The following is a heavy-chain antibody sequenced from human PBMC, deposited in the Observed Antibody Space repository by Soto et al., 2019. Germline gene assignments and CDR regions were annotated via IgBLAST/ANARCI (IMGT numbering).Heavy chain of an antibody. CDR1: GYTFTNYG. Sequence: QVQLVQSGAEVKKPGASVKVSCKASGYTFTNYGINWVRQAPGQGREWLGWVSAYNGERRYAQRVQARVIMTTDSSTTTAYMELRSLRSDDTAVYYCSSGTSITAAGDYWGQGTLVTVSS. D-gene: IGHD6-6*01. V-gene: IGHV1-18*01. J-gene: IGHJ4*01. CDR3: SSGTSITAAGDY. CDR2: VSAYNGER.